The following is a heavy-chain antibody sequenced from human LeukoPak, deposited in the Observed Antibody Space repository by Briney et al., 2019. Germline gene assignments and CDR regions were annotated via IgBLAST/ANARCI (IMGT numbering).Heavy chain of an antibody. Sequence: SVKVSCKASGGTFSSYAISWVRQAPGPGLEWMGGIIPIFGTANYAQKFQGRVTITTDESTSTAYMELSSLRSEDTAVYYCAGRSVVVTAIRYYFDYWGQGTLVTVSS. J-gene: IGHJ4*02. CDR2: IIPIFGTA. CDR1: GGTFSSYA. V-gene: IGHV1-69*05. CDR3: AGRSVVVTAIRYYFDY. D-gene: IGHD2-21*02.